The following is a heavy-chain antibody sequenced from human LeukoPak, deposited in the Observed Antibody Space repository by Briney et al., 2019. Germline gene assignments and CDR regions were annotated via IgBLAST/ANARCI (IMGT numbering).Heavy chain of an antibody. D-gene: IGHD2-15*01. CDR3: ARDPSGHFDY. CDR1: GGSISSYY. J-gene: IGHJ4*01. CDR2: IYYSGSS. V-gene: IGHV4-59*01. Sequence: PSETLSLTCTVSGGSISSYYWSWIRQPPGKGLEWIGYIYYSGSSNYNPSLKSRVSMSVDTSKNQVSLKLSSVTAADTAVYYCARDPSGHFDYWGQGTLVTVSP.